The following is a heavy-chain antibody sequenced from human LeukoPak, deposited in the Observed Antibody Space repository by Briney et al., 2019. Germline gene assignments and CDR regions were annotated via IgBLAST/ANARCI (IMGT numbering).Heavy chain of an antibody. CDR1: GYTFTRYY. J-gene: IGHJ3*02. D-gene: IGHD3-9*01. V-gene: IGHV1-46*01. CDR3: ARGYYDILTGYALDAFDI. CDR2: INPSGGST. Sequence: ASVKVSCKASGYTFTRYYMHWVRQAPGQGLEWMGIINPSGGSTSYAQKFQGRVTMTRDMSTSTVYMELSSLRSEDTAVYYCARGYYDILTGYALDAFDIWGQGTMVTVSS.